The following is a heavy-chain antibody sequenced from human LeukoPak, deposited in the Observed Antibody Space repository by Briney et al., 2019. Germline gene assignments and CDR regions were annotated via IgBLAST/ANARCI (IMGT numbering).Heavy chain of an antibody. D-gene: IGHD2-8*01. J-gene: IGHJ4*02. CDR1: GFTFTKHW. V-gene: IGHV3-7*01. CDR2: INQSGNQK. Sequence: GGSLRLFCAASGFTFTKHWMSWVRQAPGKGLEWVANINQSGNQKYYVDSVKGRFTISRDNARNSLYLQMNSLRAEDTAVYYCAEGTIDWGQGTLVSVSS. CDR3: AEGTID.